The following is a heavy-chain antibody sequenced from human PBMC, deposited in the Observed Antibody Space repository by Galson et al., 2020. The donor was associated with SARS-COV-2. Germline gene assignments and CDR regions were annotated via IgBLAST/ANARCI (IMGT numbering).Heavy chain of an antibody. CDR2: ISFDGSSK. Sequence: GESLKISCAASGIAFSGYAMHWVRQAPGKGLEWVAVISFDGSSKYYTDSVKGRFTISRDNSKSTLYLQMTTLRPEDTAVYYCASTYGDYDLSYYFEYWGQGALVTVSS. J-gene: IGHJ4*02. V-gene: IGHV3-30*04. CDR3: ASTYGDYDLSYYFEY. CDR1: GIAFSGYA. D-gene: IGHD4-17*01.